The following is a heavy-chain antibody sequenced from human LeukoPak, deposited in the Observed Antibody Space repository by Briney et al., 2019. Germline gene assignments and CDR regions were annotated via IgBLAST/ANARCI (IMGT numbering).Heavy chain of an antibody. CDR1: GFTFSSYG. J-gene: IGHJ6*02. Sequence: GGSLRLSCAASGFTFSSYGMHWVRQAPGKGLERVAVIWYDGSNKYYADSVKGRFTISRDNSKNTLYLQMNSLRAEDTAVYYCARDRRGLSSSWYGGYRYYGMDVWGQGTTVTVSS. V-gene: IGHV3-33*01. D-gene: IGHD6-13*01. CDR2: IWYDGSNK. CDR3: ARDRRGLSSSWYGGYRYYGMDV.